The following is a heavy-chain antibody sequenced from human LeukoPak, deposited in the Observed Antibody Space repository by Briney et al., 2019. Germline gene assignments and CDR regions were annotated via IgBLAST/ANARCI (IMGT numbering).Heavy chain of an antibody. Sequence: SEPLSFTCTVSGGAISSSSYYWGWICQPPGKGRVWIGSIVYSGRTSYNPSLKSRVTISVDTSKNQFSLKLSSVTAADTAVYYCARGGREYCSGGSCYSYYYYYYMDVWGKGTTVTISS. D-gene: IGHD2-15*01. CDR2: IVYSGRT. V-gene: IGHV4-39*07. J-gene: IGHJ6*03. CDR1: GGAISSSSYY. CDR3: ARGGREYCSGGSCYSYYYYYYMDV.